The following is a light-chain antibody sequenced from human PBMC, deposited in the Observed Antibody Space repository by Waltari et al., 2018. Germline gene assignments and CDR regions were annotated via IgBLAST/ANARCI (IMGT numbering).Light chain of an antibody. CDR2: DVS. CDR3: QQYGSSPYT. CDR1: QSVSSTH. V-gene: IGKV3-20*01. J-gene: IGKJ2*01. Sequence: EIVLTQSPGTMSLSPGERATLSCRASQSVSSTHLAWYQQKPCQAPMLLIDDVSSRAAGIPDRFSGSGSGTDFSLTISRLEPEDFAVYYCQQYGSSPYTFGQGTKLEIK.